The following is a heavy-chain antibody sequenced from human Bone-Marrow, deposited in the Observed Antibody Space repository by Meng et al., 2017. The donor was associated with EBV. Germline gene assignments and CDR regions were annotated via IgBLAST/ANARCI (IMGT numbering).Heavy chain of an antibody. CDR2: IYYSGTT. V-gene: IGHV4-4*03. CDR3: ARGSIKSGSYSIDS. J-gene: IGHJ4*02. D-gene: IGHD1-26*01. Sequence: QRHGSGPALVMAPGTLSFTCAVSVGSISTNFWWSWVRQSPGKGLEWIGEIYYSGTTTYNPSLKSRVTISVDKSKNQFSLKLTSVTAADTAVYYCARGSIKSGSYSIDSWGQGILVTVPS. CDR1: VGSISTNFW.